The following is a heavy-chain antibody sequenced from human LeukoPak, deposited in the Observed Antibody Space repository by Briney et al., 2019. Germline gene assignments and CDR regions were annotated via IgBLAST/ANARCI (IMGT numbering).Heavy chain of an antibody. CDR1: GGSISSYY. CDR3: ARESYSSSYLFDF. V-gene: IGHV4-4*07. D-gene: IGHD6-6*01. Sequence: SGTLSLTCTVSGGSISSYYWSWIRQPAGKGLEWIGRIYTSGTTDYSPSLKSRVTMSVDTSKNQIPLKVNSVTAADTAVYYCARESYSSSYLFDFWGQGTLVTVS. J-gene: IGHJ4*02. CDR2: IYTSGTT.